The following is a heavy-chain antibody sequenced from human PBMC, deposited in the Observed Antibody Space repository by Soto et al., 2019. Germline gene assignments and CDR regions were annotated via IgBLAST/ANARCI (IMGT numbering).Heavy chain of an antibody. Sequence: SETLSLTCTVSGGSVSSGSYYWSWIRQPPGKGLEWIWYIYYSGSTNYNPSLKGRVTISVDTSKNQFSLKLSSVTAADTAAYYCARYVEMATSDYWGQGTLVTVSS. J-gene: IGHJ4*02. CDR2: IYYSGST. V-gene: IGHV4-61*01. CDR1: GGSVSSGSYY. D-gene: IGHD5-12*01. CDR3: ARYVEMATSDY.